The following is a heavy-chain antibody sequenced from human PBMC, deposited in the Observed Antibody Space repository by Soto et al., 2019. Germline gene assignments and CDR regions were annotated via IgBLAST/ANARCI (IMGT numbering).Heavy chain of an antibody. CDR3: ARDGIYSYYYYGMDV. Sequence: QVQLVQSGAEVKKPGSSVKVSCKASGGTFSSYTISWVRQAPGQGLEWMGRIIPILGIANYAQKFQGIVTITADKSTSTAYMELSSLRSEDTAVYYCARDGIYSYYYYGMDVWGQGTTVTVSS. D-gene: IGHD3-3*01. J-gene: IGHJ6*02. V-gene: IGHV1-69*02. CDR1: GGTFSSYT. CDR2: IIPILGIA.